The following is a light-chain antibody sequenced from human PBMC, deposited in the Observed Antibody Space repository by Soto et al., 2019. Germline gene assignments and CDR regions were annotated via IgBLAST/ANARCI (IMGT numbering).Light chain of an antibody. Sequence: EIVMTQSPATLSVSPGERATLSCRASQSVSSNLAWHQQKPGQAPRLLIYGASTRATGIPARFSGSGSGTEFTLTICSLQSEDFAVYYCQQYNNWPPLTFGGGTKVEIK. CDR1: QSVSSN. CDR2: GAS. J-gene: IGKJ4*01. V-gene: IGKV3-15*01. CDR3: QQYNNWPPLT.